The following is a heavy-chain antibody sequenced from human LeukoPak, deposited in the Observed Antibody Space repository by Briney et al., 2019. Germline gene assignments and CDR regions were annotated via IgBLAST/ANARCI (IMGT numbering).Heavy chain of an antibody. Sequence: GGSLRLSCAASGFTFSSYWMHWVRQAPGEGLVWVSRIDRDGSSTNHADSVKGRFTISRDNAKNTLYLQMNSVRAEDTAVYYCARHGQLGGFDYWGQGTPVTVSS. D-gene: IGHD7-27*01. CDR1: GFTFSSYW. CDR3: ARHGQLGGFDY. V-gene: IGHV3-74*01. J-gene: IGHJ4*02. CDR2: IDRDGSST.